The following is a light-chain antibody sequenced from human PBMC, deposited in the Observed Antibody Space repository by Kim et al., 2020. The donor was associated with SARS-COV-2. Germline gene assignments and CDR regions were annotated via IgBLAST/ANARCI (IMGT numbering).Light chain of an antibody. Sequence: SLSPGESATRSCKASQSIYSNSVAWYQQKPGQTPRLLIYDASSRATAIADRFSGSGSGTDFTLTISRLEPDDFAVYYCQQYGSSPTFGQGTKLEI. CDR3: QQYGSSPT. V-gene: IGKV3-20*01. CDR2: DAS. CDR1: QSIYSNS. J-gene: IGKJ1*01.